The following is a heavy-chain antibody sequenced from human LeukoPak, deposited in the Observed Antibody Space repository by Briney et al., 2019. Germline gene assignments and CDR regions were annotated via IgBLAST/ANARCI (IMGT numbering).Heavy chain of an antibody. D-gene: IGHD4-17*01. Sequence: PVGSLRLSCAASGFTFGGFTMAWVRQTPGKGLEWLSGILADADAGKTYYADSVKGRFTIYRDNSRNTLYLQMNNLRADDTAVYFCAKDLNYGDGRWEFDPWGQGTLVTV. CDR1: GFTFGGFT. J-gene: IGHJ5*02. CDR3: AKDLNYGDGRWEFDP. CDR2: ILADADAGKT. V-gene: IGHV3-23*01.